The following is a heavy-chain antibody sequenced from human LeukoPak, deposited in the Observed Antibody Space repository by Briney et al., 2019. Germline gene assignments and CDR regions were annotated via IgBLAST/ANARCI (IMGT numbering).Heavy chain of an antibody. CDR2: IVVGSGNT. D-gene: IGHD5-12*01. CDR3: AAGGDIVASLDY. CDR1: GFTFTSSA. Sequence: SVKVSCKASGFTFTSSAVQWMRQARGQRLEWIGWIVVGSGNTNYAQKFQERVTITRDMSTSTAYMELSSLRSEDTAVYYCAAGGDIVASLDYWGQGTLVTVSS. V-gene: IGHV1-58*01. J-gene: IGHJ4*02.